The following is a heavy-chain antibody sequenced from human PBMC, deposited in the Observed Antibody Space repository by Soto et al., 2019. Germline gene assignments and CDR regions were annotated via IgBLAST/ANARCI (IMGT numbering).Heavy chain of an antibody. CDR2: IYYSGST. J-gene: IGHJ4*02. Sequence: PSETLSLTCTVSGGSISRGKYYWSWIRQPPGKGLEWIAYIYYSGSTNYNPSVKSRVTISLDTSKNQFSLRLTSVTAADTAVYFCARVRTEYAGLDYWGQGTLVTVSS. V-gene: IGHV4-61*01. D-gene: IGHD2-2*01. CDR1: GGSISRGKYY. CDR3: ARVRTEYAGLDY.